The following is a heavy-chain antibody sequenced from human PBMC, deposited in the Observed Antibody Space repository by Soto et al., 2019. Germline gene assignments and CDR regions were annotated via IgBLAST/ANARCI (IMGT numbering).Heavy chain of an antibody. CDR1: AGSISSSNYY. CDR3: ARHRAVAGDRYFDL. CDR2: IYYSGST. V-gene: IGHV4-39*01. D-gene: IGHD6-19*01. J-gene: IGHJ2*01. Sequence: QLQLQESGPGLVKPSETLSLTCTVSAGSISSSNYYWGWIRQPPGKGLEWIGTIYYSGSTYYNPSLKSRVTISVDTSKNQFSLKLSSVTAADTAMYYCARHRAVAGDRYFDLWGRGTLVTVSS.